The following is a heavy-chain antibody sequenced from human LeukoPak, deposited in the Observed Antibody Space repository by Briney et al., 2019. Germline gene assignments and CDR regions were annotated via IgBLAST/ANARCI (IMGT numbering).Heavy chain of an antibody. V-gene: IGHV1-69*04. CDR1: GGTFSSYA. CDR2: IIPILGIA. Sequence: SVKVSCKASGGTFSSYAISWVRQAPGQGLEWMGRIIPILGIANYAQKFQGRVTITADESTSTAYMELSSLRSEDTAVYYCASYYSNSSRVEDYWGQGTLVTVSS. J-gene: IGHJ4*02. D-gene: IGHD6-6*01. CDR3: ASYYSNSSRVEDY.